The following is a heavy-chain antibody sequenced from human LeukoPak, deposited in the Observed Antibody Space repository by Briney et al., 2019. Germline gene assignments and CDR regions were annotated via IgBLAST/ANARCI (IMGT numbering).Heavy chain of an antibody. CDR2: INPNSGGT. J-gene: IGHJ4*02. CDR3: ARESGSYPPPSFDY. V-gene: IGHV1-2*02. D-gene: IGHD1-26*01. Sequence: GASVKVSGKASGYTFTGYYMHWVRQAPGQGLEWMGWINPNSGGTNYAQKFQGRVTMTRDTSISTAYMELSRLRSDDTAVYYCARESGSYPPPSFDYWGQGTLVTVSS. CDR1: GYTFTGYY.